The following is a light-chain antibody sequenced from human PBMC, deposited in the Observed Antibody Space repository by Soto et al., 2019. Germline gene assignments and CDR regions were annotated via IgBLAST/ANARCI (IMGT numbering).Light chain of an antibody. J-gene: IGKJ3*01. CDR1: QSLTNNY. CDR3: QKYGSSSFT. V-gene: IGKV3-20*01. CDR2: DAF. Sequence: EIVLTQSPGTLSLSPGERATLSCRASQSLTNNYLAWYQQKPGQAPRLLIYDAFTRATGIPDRFGGSGSGADYTLTISRVEPEDFAVYYCQKYGSSSFTFGPGTKVDIK.